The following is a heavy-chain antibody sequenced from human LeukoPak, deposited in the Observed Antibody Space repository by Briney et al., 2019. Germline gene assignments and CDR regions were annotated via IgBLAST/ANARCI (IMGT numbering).Heavy chain of an antibody. CDR3: ARVRVSGSGGYYFDDAFEI. Sequence: GGSLRLSCAAAGFTFRDYAMHWVRQAPGKGLEWVAVISYGGDKKHYADSVKGRFTISRDNSKDMLYLQMNSLRAEDTAVYYCARVRVSGSGGYYFDDAFEIWGPGTMVTVSS. CDR2: ISYGGDKK. D-gene: IGHD3-22*01. V-gene: IGHV3-30-3*01. CDR1: GFTFRDYA. J-gene: IGHJ3*02.